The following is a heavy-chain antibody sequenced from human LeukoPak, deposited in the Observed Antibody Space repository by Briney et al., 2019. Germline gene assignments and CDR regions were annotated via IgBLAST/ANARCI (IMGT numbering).Heavy chain of an antibody. Sequence: SETLSLTCTVSGGSISSYYWSWIRQPPGKGLEWIGYIYYSGSTNYNPSLKSRVTISVDTSKNQFSLKLSSVTAADTAVYYCAREAPTTDDAFDIWGQGTMVTVSS. CDR3: AREAPTTDDAFDI. CDR1: GGSISSYY. D-gene: IGHD4-17*01. J-gene: IGHJ3*02. V-gene: IGHV4-59*12. CDR2: IYYSGST.